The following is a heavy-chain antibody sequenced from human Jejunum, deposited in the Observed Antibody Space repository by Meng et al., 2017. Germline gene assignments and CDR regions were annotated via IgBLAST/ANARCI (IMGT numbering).Heavy chain of an antibody. CDR2: IYYSGST. Sequence: SETLSLTCTVSGDSISGYFWNWIRQSPEKGLEWMGYIYYSGSTYYNPSLKSRVTVSLDKSKNQFSLMLSSVTAADTAVYYCARSGPFSSSSFDSWGQGKQVNGAS. D-gene: IGHD6-6*01. CDR3: ARSGPFSSSSFDS. V-gene: IGHV4-59*01. J-gene: IGHJ4*02. CDR1: GDSISGYF.